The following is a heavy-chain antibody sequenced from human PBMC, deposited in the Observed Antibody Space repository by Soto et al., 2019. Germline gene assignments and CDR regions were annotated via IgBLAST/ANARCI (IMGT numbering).Heavy chain of an antibody. D-gene: IGHD3-22*01. CDR2: ISGGGGST. Sequence: EVQLLESGGGLVQPGGSLRLSCAASGFTFSSYAMSWVRQAPGKGLEWVSAISGGGGSTYYADSVKGRFTISRDNSKNTLYRRMNSLGAEDTAVYYCAKDRIVVVPPRLFDYWGQGTLVTVSS. J-gene: IGHJ4*02. CDR3: AKDRIVVVPPRLFDY. CDR1: GFTFSSYA. V-gene: IGHV3-23*01.